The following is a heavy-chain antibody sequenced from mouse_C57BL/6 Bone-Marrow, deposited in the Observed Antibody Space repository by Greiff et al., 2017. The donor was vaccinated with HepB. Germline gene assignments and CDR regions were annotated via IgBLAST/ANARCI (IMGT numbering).Heavy chain of an antibody. V-gene: IGHV1-54*01. CDR2: INPGSGGT. J-gene: IGHJ3*01. CDR1: GYAFTNYL. D-gene: IGHD2-4*01. Sequence: QVQLQQSGAELVRPGTSVKVSCKASGYAFTNYLIEWVKQRPGQGLEWIGVINPGSGGTNYNEKFKGKATLTAGKSSSTAYMQLSSLTSEDSAVYFCARYDYAWFAYWGQGTLVTVSA. CDR3: ARYDYAWFAY.